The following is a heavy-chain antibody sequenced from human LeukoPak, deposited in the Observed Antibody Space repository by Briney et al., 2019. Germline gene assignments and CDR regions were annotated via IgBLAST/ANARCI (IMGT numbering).Heavy chain of an antibody. CDR3: AKEKQLEPFDC. D-gene: IGHD1-1*01. Sequence: TGGSLRLSCAASGFTFSSYGMHWVRQAPGKGLEWVAFMQYDGSDIYYADSVKGRFTNSRDNSKNTLYLQMSSLRVADTAVYYCAKEKQLEPFDCWGQGTLVTVSS. J-gene: IGHJ4*02. V-gene: IGHV3-30*02. CDR1: GFTFSSYG. CDR2: MQYDGSDI.